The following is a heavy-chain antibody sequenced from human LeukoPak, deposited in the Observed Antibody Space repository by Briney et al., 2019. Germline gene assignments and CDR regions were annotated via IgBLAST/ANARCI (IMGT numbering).Heavy chain of an antibody. D-gene: IGHD5-12*01. CDR3: ARGATRFWVFDY. Sequence: SVKVSCKASGGTFSSYAISWVRQAPGQGLEWMGGIIPIFGTANYAQKFQGRVTITTDESASTAYMELSSLRSEDTAVYYCARGATRFWVFDYWGQGTLVTVSS. V-gene: IGHV1-69*05. CDR1: GGTFSSYA. CDR2: IIPIFGTA. J-gene: IGHJ4*02.